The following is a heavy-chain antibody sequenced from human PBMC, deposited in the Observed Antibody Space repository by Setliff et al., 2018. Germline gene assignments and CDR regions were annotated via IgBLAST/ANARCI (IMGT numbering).Heavy chain of an antibody. CDR3: ARMYYDFWSGYFYETNWFDP. V-gene: IGHV4-39*07. CDR2: IYYSGST. J-gene: IGHJ5*02. CDR1: GGSISSSSYY. Sequence: LSLTCTVSGGSISSSSYYWGWIRQPPGKGLEWIGSIYYSGSTNYNPSLKSRVTISVDTSKNQFSLKLSSVTAADTAVYYCARMYYDFWSGYFYETNWFDPWGQGTLVTVSS. D-gene: IGHD3-3*01.